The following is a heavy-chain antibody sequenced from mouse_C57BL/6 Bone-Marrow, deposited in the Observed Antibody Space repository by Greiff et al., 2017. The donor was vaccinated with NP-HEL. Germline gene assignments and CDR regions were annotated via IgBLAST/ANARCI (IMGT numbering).Heavy chain of an antibody. J-gene: IGHJ1*03. V-gene: IGHV6-6*01. CDR3: TRPPYYGSPYWYFDV. CDR2: IRNKANNHAT. D-gene: IGHD1-1*01. Sequence: EVMLVESGGGLVQPGGSMKLSCAASGFTFSDAWMDWVRQSPEKGLEWVAEIRNKANNHATYYAESVKGRFTISRDDSKSSVYLQMNSLRAEDTGIYYCTRPPYYGSPYWYFDVWGTGTTVTVSS. CDR1: GFTFSDAW.